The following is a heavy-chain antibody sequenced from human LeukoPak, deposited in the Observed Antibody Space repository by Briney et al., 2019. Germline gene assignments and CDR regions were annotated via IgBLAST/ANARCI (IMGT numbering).Heavy chain of an antibody. Sequence: GESLKISCKGSGYSFTNYWIGWVRQMPGKGLEWMGIIYPNDSDTRYSPSFQGQVTISADKSISTAYLQWSSLKASDTAMYYCARLGSSADRALSFDYWGQGTLVTVSS. D-gene: IGHD2-2*01. CDR3: ARLGSSADRALSFDY. V-gene: IGHV5-51*01. J-gene: IGHJ4*02. CDR1: GYSFTNYW. CDR2: IYPNDSDT.